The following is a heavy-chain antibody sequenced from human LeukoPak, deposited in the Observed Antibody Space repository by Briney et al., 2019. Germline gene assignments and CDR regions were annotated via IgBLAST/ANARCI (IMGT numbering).Heavy chain of an antibody. CDR2: IYYSGST. Sequence: SETLSLTCTVSGGSISSSSYYWGWIRQPPGKGLEWIGSIYYSGSTYYNPSLKSRVTISVDTSKNQFSLKLSSVTAADTAVYYCARESVFVSYFDYWGQGTLVTVSS. J-gene: IGHJ4*02. V-gene: IGHV4-39*07. D-gene: IGHD5/OR15-5a*01. CDR1: GGSISSSSYY. CDR3: ARESVFVSYFDY.